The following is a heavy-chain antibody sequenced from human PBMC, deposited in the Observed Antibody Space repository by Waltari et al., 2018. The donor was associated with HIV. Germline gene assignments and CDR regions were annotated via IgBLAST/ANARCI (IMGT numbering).Heavy chain of an antibody. CDR2: ISWDGSNK. J-gene: IGHJ4*02. D-gene: IGHD3-22*01. Sequence: QVQFVESGGGVVQPGRSLSLACAAPASTFNPYAMHWVRQAPGKGLEWVAVISWDGSNKHYADSVKGRCTISRDNSRNSLYLQMSSLRAEDTAVYYCGREGDYYDSSPFDYWGQGTLVTVSS. CDR3: GREGDYYDSSPFDY. CDR1: ASTFNPYA. V-gene: IGHV3-30-3*01.